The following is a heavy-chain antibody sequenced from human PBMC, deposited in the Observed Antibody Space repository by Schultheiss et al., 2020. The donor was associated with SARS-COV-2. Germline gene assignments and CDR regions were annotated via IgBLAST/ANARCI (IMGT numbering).Heavy chain of an antibody. CDR1: GFTFSSYS. D-gene: IGHD6-19*01. J-gene: IGHJ5*02. CDR2: ISSSGSTI. Sequence: GGSLRLSCAASGFTFSSYSMNWVRQAPGKGLEWVSYISSSGSTIYYADSVKGRFTISRDNAKNSLYLQMNSLRAEDTAVYYCARVRVSSGGFDPWGQGTLVTVSS. V-gene: IGHV3-48*04. CDR3: ARVRVSSGGFDP.